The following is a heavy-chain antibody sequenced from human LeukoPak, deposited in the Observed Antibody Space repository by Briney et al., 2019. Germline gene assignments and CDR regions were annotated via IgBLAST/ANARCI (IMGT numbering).Heavy chain of an antibody. Sequence: PGESLKISCKGSGYSFASYWIGWVRQMPGKGLESMGIIFPGDSDTRYSPSFQGQVTISADKSISTAYLQWSSLKASDTAIYYCARHETPYSNSWYFGFDYWGQGTLVTVSS. CDR3: ARHETPYSNSWYFGFDY. J-gene: IGHJ4*02. CDR1: GYSFASYW. D-gene: IGHD6-13*01. CDR2: IFPGDSDT. V-gene: IGHV5-51*01.